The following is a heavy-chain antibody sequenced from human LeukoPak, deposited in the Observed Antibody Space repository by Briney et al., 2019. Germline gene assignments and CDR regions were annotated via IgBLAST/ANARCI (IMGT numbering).Heavy chain of an antibody. CDR3: TTGIRGYDFWSGYSKRDY. J-gene: IGHJ4*02. D-gene: IGHD3-3*01. V-gene: IGHV3-15*07. CDR1: GFTFSNAW. CDR2: IKSKTDGGTT. Sequence: GGSLRLSCAASGFTFSNAWMNWVRQAPGKGPEWVGRIKSKTDGGTTDYAAPVKGRFTISRDDSKNTLYLQMNSLKTEDTAVYYCTTGIRGYDFWSGYSKRDYWGQGTLVTVSS.